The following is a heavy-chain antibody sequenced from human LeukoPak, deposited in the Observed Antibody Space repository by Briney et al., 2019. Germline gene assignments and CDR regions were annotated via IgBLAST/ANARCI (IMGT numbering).Heavy chain of an antibody. V-gene: IGHV3-23*01. D-gene: IGHD3-16*02. CDR3: ASPFGGVIDDAFDI. J-gene: IGHJ3*02. Sequence: GGSLRLSCAASGFAFSRYWMHWVRQRPGKGLEWVSAIRGSADIPYNADSMKGRFTISRDNSRNTLYLQMNSLRAEDTAVYYCASPFGGVIDDAFDIWGQGTMVTVSS. CDR1: GFAFSRYW. CDR2: IRGSADIP.